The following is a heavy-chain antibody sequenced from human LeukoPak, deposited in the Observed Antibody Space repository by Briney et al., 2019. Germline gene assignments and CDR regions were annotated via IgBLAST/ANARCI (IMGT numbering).Heavy chain of an antibody. Sequence: PSQTLSLTCTVSGGSISSSGYYWSWIRQPPGKGLEWIGYIYHSGSTYYNPSLKSRVTISVDRSKNQFSLKLSSVTAADTAVYYCARHGPKDYGGNSGFDPWGQGTLVTVSS. CDR3: ARHGPKDYGGNSGFDP. D-gene: IGHD4-23*01. V-gene: IGHV4-30-2*01. CDR2: IYHSGST. J-gene: IGHJ5*02. CDR1: GGSISSSGYY.